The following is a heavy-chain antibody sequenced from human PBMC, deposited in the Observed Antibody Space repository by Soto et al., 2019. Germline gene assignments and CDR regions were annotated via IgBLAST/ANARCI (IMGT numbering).Heavy chain of an antibody. J-gene: IGHJ3*02. Sequence: ASVKVSCKASVYSFTSYGISWGRQAPGQGLEWMGWISAYNGNTNYAQKLQGRVTMTTDTSTSTAYMELRSLRSDDTAVSYCARVAGFFRAFDIWGQGTMVTVSS. CDR1: VYSFTSYG. D-gene: IGHD3-3*01. CDR2: ISAYNGNT. V-gene: IGHV1-18*01. CDR3: ARVAGFFRAFDI.